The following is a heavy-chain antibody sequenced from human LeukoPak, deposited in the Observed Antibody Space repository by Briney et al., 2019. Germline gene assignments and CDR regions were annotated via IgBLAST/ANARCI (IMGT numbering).Heavy chain of an antibody. CDR2: INPNSGGT. V-gene: IGHV1-2*02. CDR1: GYTFTGYY. J-gene: IGHJ4*02. D-gene: IGHD5-18*01. Sequence: ASVKVSCTASGYTFTGYYMHWVRQAPGQGLEWMGWINPNSGGTNYAQKFQGRVTMTRDKSISTAYMELSRLRSDDTAVYYCAREMDTGGNFDYWGQGALVTVSS. CDR3: AREMDTGGNFDY.